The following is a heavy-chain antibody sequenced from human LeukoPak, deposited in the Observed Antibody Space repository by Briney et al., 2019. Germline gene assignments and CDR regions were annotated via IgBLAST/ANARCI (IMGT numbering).Heavy chain of an antibody. CDR1: GFTFSSYE. Sequence: GGSLRLSCAASGFTFSSYEMNWVRQAPGKGLEWVSAISGSGGSTYHADSVKGRFTISRDNSKNTLYLQMNSLRAEDTAVYYCMLGELSSGFDYWGQGTLVTVSS. V-gene: IGHV3-23*01. D-gene: IGHD3-16*02. CDR2: ISGSGGST. CDR3: MLGELSSGFDY. J-gene: IGHJ4*02.